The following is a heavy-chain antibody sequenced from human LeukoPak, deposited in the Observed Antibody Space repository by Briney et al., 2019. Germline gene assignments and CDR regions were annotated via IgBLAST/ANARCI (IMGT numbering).Heavy chain of an antibody. V-gene: IGHV1-69*04. CDR1: GGTFSSYA. Sequence: PVKVSCKASGGTFSSYAISWVRQAPGQGLEWMGRIIPILGIANYAQKFQGRVTITADKSTSTAYMELSSLRSEDTAVYYCARDREVVPAAFDYWGQGTLVTVSS. D-gene: IGHD2-2*01. J-gene: IGHJ4*02. CDR2: IIPILGIA. CDR3: ARDREVVPAAFDY.